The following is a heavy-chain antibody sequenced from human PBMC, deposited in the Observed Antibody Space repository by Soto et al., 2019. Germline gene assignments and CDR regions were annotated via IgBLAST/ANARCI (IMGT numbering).Heavy chain of an antibody. Sequence: PSETLSLTCTVSGGSISSYYWSWIRQPAGKGLEWIGRIYTSGSTNYNPSLKRRVTMSVDTSKSQFALKLSSVTAADTAVYYCARDLGARGHCGGGYYYGMDVWGQGTTVTVSS. D-gene: IGHD4-17*01. CDR1: GGSISSYY. CDR3: ARDLGARGHCGGGYYYGMDV. J-gene: IGHJ6*02. V-gene: IGHV4-4*07. CDR2: IYTSGST.